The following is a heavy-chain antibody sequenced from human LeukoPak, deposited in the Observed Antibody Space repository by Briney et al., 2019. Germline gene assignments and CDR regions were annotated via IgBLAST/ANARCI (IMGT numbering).Heavy chain of an antibody. J-gene: IGHJ4*02. V-gene: IGHV1-18*01. CDR3: VRSGRATYYYFDV. CDR2: ISGSTGNT. Sequence: ASVKVSCKASGYTFTRYGISGVGQARGKGREGMGWISGSTGNTNYAQETQDRVTFTADTSTGTAYMELRSLRFDDTATYYCVRSGRATYYYFDVWGQGTLVTVSS. D-gene: IGHD5-12*01. CDR1: GYTFTRYG.